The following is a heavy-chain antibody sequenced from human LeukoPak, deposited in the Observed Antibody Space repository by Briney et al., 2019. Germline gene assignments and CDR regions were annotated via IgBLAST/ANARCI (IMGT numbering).Heavy chain of an antibody. CDR3: ARVRCSGGSCPHYYYYGMDV. CDR2: IYYSGST. V-gene: IGHV4-59*01. Sequence: SETLSLTCTVSGGSISSYYWSWIRQPPGKGLEWIGYIYYSGSTHYNPSLKSRAAISVDTSKNHFSLKLSSVTAADTAVYYCARVRCSGGSCPHYYYYGMDVWGQGTTVTVSS. D-gene: IGHD2-15*01. CDR1: GGSISSYY. J-gene: IGHJ6*02.